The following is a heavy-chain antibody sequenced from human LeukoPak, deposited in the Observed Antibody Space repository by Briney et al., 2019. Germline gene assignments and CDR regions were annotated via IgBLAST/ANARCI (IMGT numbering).Heavy chain of an antibody. CDR2: INPNSGGT. D-gene: IGHD2-8*01. V-gene: IGHV1-2*02. CDR1: GYTLTGPY. J-gene: IGHJ4*02. CDR3: ARVEYCTKGVCINYDL. Sequence: ASVKVSCKASGYTLTGPYIHWMRQAPGQGPEWMGWINPNSGGTKYAQKFQGRVTVTRDTSTSTAYMELSGLRTDDTATYYCARVEYCTKGVCINYDLWGQATLVTVSS.